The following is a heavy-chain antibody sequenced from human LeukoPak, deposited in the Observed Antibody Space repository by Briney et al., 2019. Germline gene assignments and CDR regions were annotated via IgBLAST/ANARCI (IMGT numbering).Heavy chain of an antibody. CDR2: TYYRSKWNN. CDR3: ARSADVAGTGTVAIDI. CDR1: GDSVSGNSAA. V-gene: IGHV6-1*01. Sequence: SQTLSLTCAISGDSVSGNSAAWNWIRQSPSRGLEWLGRTYYRSKWNNNYAVSVKSRITIKPDTSKNQFSLQLRSVTPEDTAVYFCARSADVAGTGTVAIDIWGQGTMVTVSS. J-gene: IGHJ3*02. D-gene: IGHD6-19*01.